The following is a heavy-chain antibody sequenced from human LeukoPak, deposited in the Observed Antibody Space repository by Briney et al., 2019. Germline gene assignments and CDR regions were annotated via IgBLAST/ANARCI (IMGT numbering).Heavy chain of an antibody. CDR1: GYSLTKLF. CDR3: ATYDWIIFGLDV. V-gene: IGHV1-24*01. CDR2: ADPEDGET. J-gene: IGHJ6*02. D-gene: IGHD5-12*01. Sequence: ASVKVSCKVSGYSLTKLFMHWVRQAPGKGLEWMGGADPEDGETIYAQQFQGRVTMTEDTSTHTAYMELSSLRSEDTAVYYCATYDWIIFGLDVWGQGTTVTVSS.